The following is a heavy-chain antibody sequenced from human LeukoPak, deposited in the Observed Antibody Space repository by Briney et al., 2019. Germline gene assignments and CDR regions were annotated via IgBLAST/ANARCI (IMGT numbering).Heavy chain of an antibody. CDR3: ARAHRRWPSLRLPTDYGSGRGYFDY. V-gene: IGHV4-39*07. D-gene: IGHD3-10*01. CDR2: IYYSGST. Sequence: SETLSLTCTVSGGSLRSGSYYWGWIRQPPGKGLGWIGCIYYSGSTYYNPSLKSRVSISVDTSKNPFSLKLSSVTAADTAVYYCARAHRRWPSLRLPTDYGSGRGYFDYWGQGTLVTVSS. J-gene: IGHJ4*02. CDR1: GGSLRSGSYY.